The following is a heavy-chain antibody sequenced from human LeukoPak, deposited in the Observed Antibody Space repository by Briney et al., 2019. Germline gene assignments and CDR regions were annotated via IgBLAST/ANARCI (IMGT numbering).Heavy chain of an antibody. J-gene: IGHJ4*02. CDR1: GFTFSNYA. Sequence: GASLRLSCAVSGFTFSNYAMSWVRQAPGRGLEWVSAITGSGGNTYYADSVKGRFTISRDNSKNTVFLQTNSLRAEDTAVYYCAKWGDYDVLTGYYVSDYWGQGTLVTVSS. D-gene: IGHD3-9*01. CDR3: AKWGDYDVLTGYYVSDY. CDR2: ITGSGGNT. V-gene: IGHV3-23*01.